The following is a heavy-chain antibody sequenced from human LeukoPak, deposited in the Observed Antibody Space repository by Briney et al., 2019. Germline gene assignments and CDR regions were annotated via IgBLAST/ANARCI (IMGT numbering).Heavy chain of an antibody. J-gene: IGHJ4*02. CDR2: ISSSSSYI. Sequence: GGSLRLSCAASGFTFSSYSMNWVRQAPGKGLEWVSSISSSSSYIYYPDSVKVRFTISRDNPKNSLYLQMTSLRAEDTAVYYCARAGLYSSFWQQLASIVYWGQGTLVTVSS. D-gene: IGHD6-13*01. V-gene: IGHV3-21*01. CDR3: ARAGLYSSFWQQLASIVY. CDR1: GFTFSSYS.